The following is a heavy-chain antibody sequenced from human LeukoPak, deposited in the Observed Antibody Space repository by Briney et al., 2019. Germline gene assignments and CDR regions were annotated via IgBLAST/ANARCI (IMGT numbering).Heavy chain of an antibody. V-gene: IGHV3-33*01. CDR3: ARDTVGYAFDI. Sequence: GRSLRLSCAASGFTFSSYGMHWVRQAPGKGLEGVAVIWYDGSNKYYADSVKGRFTISRDNSKNTLYLQMNSLRAEDTAVYYCARDTVGYAFDIWGQGTMVTVSS. J-gene: IGHJ3*02. CDR1: GFTFSSYG. CDR2: IWYDGSNK. D-gene: IGHD1-26*01.